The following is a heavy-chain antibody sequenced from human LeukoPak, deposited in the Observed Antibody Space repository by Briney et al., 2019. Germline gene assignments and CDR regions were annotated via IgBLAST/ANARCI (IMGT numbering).Heavy chain of an antibody. CDR1: GYTFTSYY. V-gene: IGHV1-46*01. D-gene: IGHD3-3*01. Sequence: ASVKVSCKASGYTFTSYYMHWVRQAPGQGLEWMGIINPSGGSTSYAQKFQGRVTITRNTSISTAYMELSSLRSEDTAVYYCARGLPYDFWSGYFNLHRYYYYMDVWGKGTTVTVSS. J-gene: IGHJ6*03. CDR3: ARGLPYDFWSGYFNLHRYYYYMDV. CDR2: INPSGGST.